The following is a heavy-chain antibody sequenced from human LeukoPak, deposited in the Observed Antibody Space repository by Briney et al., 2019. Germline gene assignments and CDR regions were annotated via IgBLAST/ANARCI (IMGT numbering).Heavy chain of an antibody. CDR3: ARDGGLPVAGRRGNWFDP. Sequence: ASVKVSCKASGYTFTDYYIQWVRQAPGQGLEWMGWINPNSGGTNYAENFQGRVTMTKDTSISTAYMELSNLRSDDTAVYFCARDGGLPVAGRRGNWFDPWGQGTLVTVSS. V-gene: IGHV1-2*02. CDR2: INPNSGGT. CDR1: GYTFTDYY. D-gene: IGHD6-19*01. J-gene: IGHJ5*02.